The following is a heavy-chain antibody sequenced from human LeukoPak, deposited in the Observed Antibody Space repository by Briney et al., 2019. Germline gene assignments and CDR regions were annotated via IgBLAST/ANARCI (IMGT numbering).Heavy chain of an antibody. Sequence: SETLSLTCTVSGGSISSGGYYWTWIRQPPGKGLEWIGYIYLGGSTNYNPSLKSRVTISVDTSKNQFSLNLTSVTAADTAVYYCAHSSSSLPTDSWGQGTLVFVSS. CDR1: GGSISSGGYY. CDR3: AHSSSSLPTDS. D-gene: IGHD6-6*01. CDR2: IYLGGST. J-gene: IGHJ4*02. V-gene: IGHV4-30-2*01.